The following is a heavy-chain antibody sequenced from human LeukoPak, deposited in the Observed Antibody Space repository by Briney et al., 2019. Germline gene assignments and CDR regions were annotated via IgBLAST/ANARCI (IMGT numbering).Heavy chain of an antibody. D-gene: IGHD3-22*01. V-gene: IGHV4-59*01. CDR2: VHYSGSI. J-gene: IGHJ4*02. CDR1: GGSISSYY. Sequence: SETLSLTCTVSGGSISSYYWSWIRQPPGKGLEWIGYVHYSGSINYNPSLKSRVTISVDTSKNRFSLKLSSVTAADTAVYYCARDEIRKSSGYSSDYWGQGTLVTVSS. CDR3: ARDEIRKSSGYSSDY.